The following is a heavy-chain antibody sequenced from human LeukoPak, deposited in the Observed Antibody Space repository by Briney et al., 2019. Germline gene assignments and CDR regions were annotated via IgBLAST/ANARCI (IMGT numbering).Heavy chain of an antibody. D-gene: IGHD2-15*01. CDR1: GYIFTSYG. Sequence: SVKVSCKASGYIFTSYGISWVRQAPGQGLEWMGGIIPIFGTANYAQKFQGRVTITADKSTSTAYMELSSLRSEDTAVYYCVGRYCSGGSCYPDFDYWGQGTLVTVSS. CDR2: IIPIFGTA. V-gene: IGHV1-69*06. CDR3: VGRYCSGGSCYPDFDY. J-gene: IGHJ4*02.